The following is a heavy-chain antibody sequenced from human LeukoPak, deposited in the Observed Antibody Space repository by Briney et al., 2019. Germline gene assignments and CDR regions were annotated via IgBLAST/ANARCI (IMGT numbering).Heavy chain of an antibody. D-gene: IGHD6-13*01. V-gene: IGHV3-30*02. CDR1: GFTFSSYG. J-gene: IGHJ4*02. CDR3: AKDPEVRRVSGIAAAGPPFDY. CDR2: IRYDGSNK. Sequence: GGSLRLSCAASGFTFSSYGIHWVRQAPGKGLEWVAFIRYDGSNKYYADSVKGRFTISRDNSKNTLYLQMNSLRAEDTAVYYCAKDPEVRRVSGIAAAGPPFDYWGQGTLVTVSS.